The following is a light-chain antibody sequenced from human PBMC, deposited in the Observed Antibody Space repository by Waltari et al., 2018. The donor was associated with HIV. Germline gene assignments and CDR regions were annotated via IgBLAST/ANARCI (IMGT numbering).Light chain of an antibody. CDR1: RSHLGTNT. V-gene: IGLV1-44*01. Sequence: QSVLTQPPSASGTPGQRVTIPCSGTRSHLGTNTVNWYQTIPGTAPKLLIYNYNQRPSGVPDRFSGSRSGTSASLAISGLQSEDEADYYCAAWDDRLDGQGVFGGGTTLTVL. CDR3: AAWDDRLDGQGV. J-gene: IGLJ3*02. CDR2: NYN.